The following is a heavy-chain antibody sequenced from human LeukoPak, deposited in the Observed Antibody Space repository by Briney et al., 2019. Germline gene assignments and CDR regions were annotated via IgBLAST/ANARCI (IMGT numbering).Heavy chain of an antibody. CDR1: GGSIYSHH. CDR2: IFYTGST. CDR3: ARLGSGALWFGELTLDY. D-gene: IGHD3-10*01. V-gene: IGHV4-59*11. J-gene: IGHJ4*02. Sequence: SETLSLTCTVSGGSIYSHHWSWIRQPPGKGQEWIGYIFYTGSTNYNPSLNSRVTISVDTLKNQFSLKLNSVTAADTAVYYCARLGSGALWFGELTLDYWGQGTLVTVSS.